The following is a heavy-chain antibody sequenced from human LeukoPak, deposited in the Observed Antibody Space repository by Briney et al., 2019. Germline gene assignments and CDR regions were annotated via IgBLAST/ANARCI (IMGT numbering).Heavy chain of an antibody. V-gene: IGHV1-69*06. CDR1: GGTFSSYA. J-gene: IGHJ4*02. CDR2: IIPIFGTA. Sequence: SVKVSCKASGGTFSSYAISWVRQAPGQGLEWMGGIIPIFGTANYAQKFQGRVTITADKSTSTAYMEPSSLRSEDTAVYYCARGERWLQYYYFDYWGQGTLVTVSS. D-gene: IGHD5-24*01. CDR3: ARGERWLQYYYFDY.